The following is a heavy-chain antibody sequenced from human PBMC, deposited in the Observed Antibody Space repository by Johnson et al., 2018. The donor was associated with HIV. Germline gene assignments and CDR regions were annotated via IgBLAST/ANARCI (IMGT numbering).Heavy chain of an antibody. V-gene: IGHV3-33*03. D-gene: IGHD6-19*01. CDR3: ARKQWLEIPSDAFDV. CDR2: IWYDGTNK. J-gene: IGHJ3*01. CDR1: GFTFSSYG. Sequence: QVLLVESGGGVVQPGRSLRLSCAASGFTFSSYGMHWVRQAPGKGLEWVAVIWYDGTNKYYADSVKGRFTISRDNSKNTLYLQMNSLRAEDTAVYYCARKQWLEIPSDAFDVWGQGTMVTVSS.